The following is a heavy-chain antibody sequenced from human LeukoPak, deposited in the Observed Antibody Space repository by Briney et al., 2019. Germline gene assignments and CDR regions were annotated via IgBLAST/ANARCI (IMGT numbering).Heavy chain of an antibody. CDR1: GYSFTSYW. V-gene: IGHV5-51*01. CDR2: IYPGDSDT. D-gene: IGHD4-11*01. J-gene: IGHJ5*02. Sequence: GESLKISCKGSGYSFTSYWIGWVRQMPGKGLEWMGIIYPGDSDTRYSPSFQGRVTISADKSISTAYLRWSSLKASDTAMYYCARHKTLRYSNYVSGWFDPWGQGTLVTVSS. CDR3: ARHKTLRYSNYVSGWFDP.